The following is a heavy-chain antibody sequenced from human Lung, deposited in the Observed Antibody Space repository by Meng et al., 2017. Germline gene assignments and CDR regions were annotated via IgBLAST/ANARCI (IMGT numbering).Heavy chain of an antibody. J-gene: IGHJ4*02. CDR3: ARSQQWLDS. CDR2: TYYRSKWYN. Sequence: QVHLQQSGPGLVKPPQTLSPPCAISGDSISSHSAAWNWIRQSPSRGLEWLGRTYYRSKWYNGYAVSVRSRITINPDTSKNQFSLQLNSVTPEDTAVYYCARSQQWLDSWGQGTLVTVSS. CDR1: GDSISSHSAA. V-gene: IGHV6-1*01. D-gene: IGHD6-19*01.